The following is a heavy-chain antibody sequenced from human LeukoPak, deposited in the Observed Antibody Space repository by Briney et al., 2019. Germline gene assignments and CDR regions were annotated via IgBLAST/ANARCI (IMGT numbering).Heavy chain of an antibody. CDR2: ISSSSSYI. CDR3: ARVALKYCSSTSCYAGDY. J-gene: IGHJ4*02. V-gene: IGHV3-21*01. D-gene: IGHD2-2*01. Sequence: GGSLRLSCAASGFTFSSYSMNWVRQAPGKGLEWVSSISSSSSYIYYADSVKGRFTISRDNARNSLYLQMNSLRAEDTAVYYCARVALKYCSSTSCYAGDYWGQGTLVTVSS. CDR1: GFTFSSYS.